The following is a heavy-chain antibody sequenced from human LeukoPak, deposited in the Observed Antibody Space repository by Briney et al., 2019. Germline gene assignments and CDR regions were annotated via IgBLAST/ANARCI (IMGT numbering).Heavy chain of an antibody. D-gene: IGHD3-22*01. CDR3: ARDLTGYYDSSGYFDI. CDR2: IIPIFGTA. V-gene: IGHV1-69*05. J-gene: IGHJ3*02. CDR1: GGTFSSYA. Sequence: ASVKVSCKASGGTFSSYAISWVRQAPGQGLEWMGGIIPIFGTANYAQKFQGRVTITTDESTSTAYMELSSLRSEDTAVYYRARDLTGYYDSSGYFDIWGQGTMVTVSS.